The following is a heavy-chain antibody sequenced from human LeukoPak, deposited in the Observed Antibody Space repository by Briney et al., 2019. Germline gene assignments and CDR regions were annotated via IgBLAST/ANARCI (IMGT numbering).Heavy chain of an antibody. D-gene: IGHD4-23*01. CDR2: IYYSGST. J-gene: IGHJ6*02. CDR3: ARESTPHYYYYGMDV. CDR1: GGSISSYY. V-gene: IGHV4-59*01. Sequence: SETLSLTCTVSGGSISSYYWSWFRQPPGKGLEWIRYIYYSGSTNYNPSLKSRVTISVDTSKNQFSLKLSSVTAADTAVYYCARESTPHYYYYGMDVWGQGTTVTVSS.